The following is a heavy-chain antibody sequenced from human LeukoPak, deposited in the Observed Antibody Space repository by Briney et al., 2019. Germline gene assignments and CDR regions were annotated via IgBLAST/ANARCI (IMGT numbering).Heavy chain of an antibody. CDR3: ARDWDGWRAFDI. V-gene: IGHV3-21*01. CDR1: GFTFSSYS. CDR2: ISSSSSYI. Sequence: PGGSLRLSCAASGFTFSSYSMNWVRQAPGKGLEWVSSISSSSSYIYYADSVKGRFTISRDNAKNSLYLQMNSLRAEDTAVYYCARDWDGWRAFDIWGQGTMVTVSS. D-gene: IGHD3-10*01. J-gene: IGHJ3*02.